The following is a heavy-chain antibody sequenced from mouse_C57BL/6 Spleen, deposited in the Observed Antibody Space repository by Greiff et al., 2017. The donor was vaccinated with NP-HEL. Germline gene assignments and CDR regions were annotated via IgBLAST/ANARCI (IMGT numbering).Heavy chain of an antibody. Sequence: EVQGVESGAGLVKPGGSLKLSCAASGFTFSSYAMSWVRQTPERRLEWVAYISRGGDYIYYADTVKGRCTISRDNARNTLYLQMSRLKSEDTAMYYCTSDHDDDAGYYYAMDYWGQGTSVTVSS. V-gene: IGHV5-9-1*02. CDR3: TSDHDDDAGYYYAMDY. J-gene: IGHJ4*01. D-gene: IGHD2-4*01. CDR2: ISRGGDYI. CDR1: GFTFSSYA.